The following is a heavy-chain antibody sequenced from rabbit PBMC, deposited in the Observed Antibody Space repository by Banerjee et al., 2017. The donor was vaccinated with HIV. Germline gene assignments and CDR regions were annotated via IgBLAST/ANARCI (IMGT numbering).Heavy chain of an antibody. CDR1: GLDFSSSDW. CDR3: ARDLAGVIGWNFNL. D-gene: IGHD4-1*01. V-gene: IGHV1S45*01. J-gene: IGHJ4*01. CDR2: IYTGSSVST. Sequence: QEQLEESGGDLVKPGASLTLTCTASGLDFSSSDWICWVRQAPGKGLEWIASIYTGSSVSTYYASWAKGRFTISKTSSTTLTLRMTSLTAADTATYFCARDLAGVIGWNFNLWGPGTWSPS.